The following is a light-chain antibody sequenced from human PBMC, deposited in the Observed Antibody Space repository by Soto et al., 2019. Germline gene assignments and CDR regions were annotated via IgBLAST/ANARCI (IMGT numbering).Light chain of an antibody. J-gene: IGLJ3*02. CDR1: SSDVGGYNY. CDR3: SYFTSINTWV. Sequence: QSALTQPASVSGSPGQSITISCTGTSSDVGGYNYVSWYQQQPGKAPKLMIYDVSNRPSGVSNRFSGSKSGNTASLTISGLQAEDEDDYYCSYFTSINTWVFGGGTKVTVL. V-gene: IGLV2-14*03. CDR2: DVS.